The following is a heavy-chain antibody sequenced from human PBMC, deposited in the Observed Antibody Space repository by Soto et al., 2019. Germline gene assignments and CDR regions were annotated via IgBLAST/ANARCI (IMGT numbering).Heavy chain of an antibody. CDR2: IYHSGST. V-gene: IGHV4-4*02. CDR1: GGCSSSSNW. Sequence: SDTRSVTCAVAGGCSSSSNWWSWVSQPPGKGLEWIVEIYHSGSTNYNPSLKSRVTISVDKSKNQFSLKLSSVTAADTAVYYCAREVTIVRGVTLSGGMDVWGQGTTVTASS. J-gene: IGHJ6*02. CDR3: AREVTIVRGVTLSGGMDV. D-gene: IGHD3-10*01.